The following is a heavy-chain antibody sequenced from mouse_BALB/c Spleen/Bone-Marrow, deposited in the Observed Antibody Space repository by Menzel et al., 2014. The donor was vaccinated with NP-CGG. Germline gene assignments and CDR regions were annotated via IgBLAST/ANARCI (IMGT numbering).Heavy chain of an antibody. CDR2: INPSTGYT. CDR1: GYTFTNYW. V-gene: IGHV1-7*01. D-gene: IGHD1-1*01. CDR3: ARIYYYGRDY. J-gene: IGHJ2*01. Sequence: QVHVKQSGAELAKPGASVKMFCKASGYTFTNYWMHWVKQRPGQGLEWIGYINPSTGYTEYNQKFKDKATLTADKSSSTAYMQLSSLTSEDSAVYYCARIYYYGRDYWGQGTTLTVSS.